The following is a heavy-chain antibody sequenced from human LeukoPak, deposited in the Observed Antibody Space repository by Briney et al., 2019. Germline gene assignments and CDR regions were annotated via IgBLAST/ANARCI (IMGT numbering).Heavy chain of an antibody. CDR1: GYIFTGYY. J-gene: IGHJ6*03. CDR2: INPNSGGT. CDR3: ARDPGWSSGSTLSYYYYMDV. D-gene: IGHD1-26*01. Sequence: VSVKVSCKASGYIFTGYYMHWVRQAPGQGLEWMGWINPNSGGTNYAQKFQGRVTMTRDTSMSTAYMELSRLRSDDTAVYYCARDPGWSSGSTLSYYYYMDVWGKGTTVTISS. V-gene: IGHV1-2*02.